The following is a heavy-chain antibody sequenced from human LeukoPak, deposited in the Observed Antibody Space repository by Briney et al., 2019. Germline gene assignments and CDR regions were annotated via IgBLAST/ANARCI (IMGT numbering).Heavy chain of an antibody. J-gene: IGHJ4*02. V-gene: IGHV4-34*01. D-gene: IGHD6-19*01. CDR1: GGSFSGYY. CDR2: INHSGST. CDR3: AVPKQWLGFDY. Sequence: PSGTLALTCAVYGGSFSGYYWSWIRQPPGKGLQWIGEINHSGSTNYNPSLKSRVTISVDTSKNQFSLKLSSVTAADTAVYYCAVPKQWLGFDYWGQGTLVTVSS.